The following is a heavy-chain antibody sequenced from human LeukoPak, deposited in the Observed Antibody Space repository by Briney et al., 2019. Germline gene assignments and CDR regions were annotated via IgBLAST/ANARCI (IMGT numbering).Heavy chain of an antibody. Sequence: KPSETLSLTCAVSGYSISSGYYWGWIRQPPGKGLEWIGSIYHSGSTYYNPSLKSRVTISVDTSKNQFSLKLSSVTAADTAVYYCARLTLLDFVIDYWGQGTLVTVSS. CDR2: IYHSGST. V-gene: IGHV4-38-2*01. D-gene: IGHD3-9*01. CDR1: GYSISSGYY. J-gene: IGHJ4*02. CDR3: ARLTLLDFVIDY.